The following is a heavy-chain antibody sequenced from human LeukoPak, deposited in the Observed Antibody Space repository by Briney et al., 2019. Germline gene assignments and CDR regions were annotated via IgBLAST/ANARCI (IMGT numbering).Heavy chain of an antibody. CDR3: ARDGGLSFDY. Sequence: SETLSLTCNVSGGSIRGYYWSWIRQPPGTGLEWIGYIYYNGKTNYNPSLKSRVTISVDTSKNQFSLKLSSVTAADTAVYYCARDGGLSFDYWGQGTLVTVSS. CDR1: GGSIRGYY. D-gene: IGHD3-16*01. J-gene: IGHJ4*02. V-gene: IGHV4-59*12. CDR2: IYYNGKT.